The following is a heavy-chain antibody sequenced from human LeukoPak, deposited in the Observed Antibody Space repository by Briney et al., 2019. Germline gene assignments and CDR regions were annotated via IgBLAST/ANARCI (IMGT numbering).Heavy chain of an antibody. V-gene: IGHV4-31*03. Sequence: SQTLSLTCTVSGGSIISDGHYWTWIRQHPGKGLELIGFIYHSGSTYPNPSLKSRVDISMDTSKNQFSLTLTSVTAADTAIYFCARALTRNWFDPWGLGTLVTVSS. CDR2: IYHSGST. D-gene: IGHD3-9*01. CDR1: GGSIISDGHY. J-gene: IGHJ5*02. CDR3: ARALTRNWFDP.